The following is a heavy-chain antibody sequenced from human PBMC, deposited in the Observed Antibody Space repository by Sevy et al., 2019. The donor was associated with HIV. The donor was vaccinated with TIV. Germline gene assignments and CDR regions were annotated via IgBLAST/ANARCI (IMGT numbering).Heavy chain of an antibody. V-gene: IGHV1-18*01. CDR3: ARDSDGSGRHYLDYFDS. Sequence: DTVKVSCKPSGYTFIKHPLSWVRQAPGQGLEWMGCIRTYNRETKYSQKFQGRATMTTDTSTSTAYMELRSLRSDDTAIYYCARDSDGSGRHYLDYFDSWGQGTLVRVSS. CDR2: IRTYNRET. CDR1: GYTFIKHP. D-gene: IGHD3-22*01. J-gene: IGHJ4*02.